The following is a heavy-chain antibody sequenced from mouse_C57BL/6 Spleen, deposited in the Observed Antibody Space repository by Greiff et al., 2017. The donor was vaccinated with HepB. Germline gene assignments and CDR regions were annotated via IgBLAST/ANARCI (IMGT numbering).Heavy chain of an antibody. CDR1: GFTFSDYG. Sequence: EVKLMESGGGLVKPGGSLKLSCAASGFTFSDYGMHWVRQAPEKGLEWVAYISSGSSTIYYADTVKGRFTISRDNAKNTLFLQMTSVRSEDTAMYYCARRYYGSSTGYFDDWGQGTTLTVSS. V-gene: IGHV5-17*01. J-gene: IGHJ2*01. D-gene: IGHD1-1*01. CDR3: ARRYYGSSTGYFDD. CDR2: ISSGSSTI.